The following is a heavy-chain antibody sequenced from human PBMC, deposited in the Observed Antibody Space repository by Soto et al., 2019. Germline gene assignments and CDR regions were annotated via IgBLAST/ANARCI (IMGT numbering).Heavy chain of an antibody. CDR3: AKTDQHHYYGDYVILFDY. J-gene: IGHJ4*02. CDR2: ISGSGGST. V-gene: IGHV3-23*01. D-gene: IGHD4-17*01. CDR1: GFTVKSYA. Sequence: PCCSMRLSCAASGFTVKSYAMSWVRKATGKRLEWVSAISGSGGSTYYADSVKGRFTISRDNSKNTLYLQMNSLRAEDTAVYYCAKTDQHHYYGDYVILFDYLGQGTLVIVFS.